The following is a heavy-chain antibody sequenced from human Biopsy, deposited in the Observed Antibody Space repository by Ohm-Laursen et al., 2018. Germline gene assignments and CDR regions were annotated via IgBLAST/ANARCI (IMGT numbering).Heavy chain of an antibody. CDR2: VYYSGST. CDR3: ARDYDTSGYYYVS. Sequence: SETLSLTCTVSGGSISSYYWTWIWQPPGKGLEWIGDVYYSGSTNRNPSLKSRVTILVDTSKNQFSPKLNSVTAADTAVYYCARDYDTSGYYYVSWGQGTLVTVSS. J-gene: IGHJ5*02. CDR1: GGSISSYY. V-gene: IGHV4-59*08. D-gene: IGHD3-22*01.